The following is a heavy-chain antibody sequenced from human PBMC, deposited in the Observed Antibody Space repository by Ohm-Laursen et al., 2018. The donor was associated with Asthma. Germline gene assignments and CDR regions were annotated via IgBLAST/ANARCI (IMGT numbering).Heavy chain of an antibody. D-gene: IGHD6-13*01. Sequence: GSLRLSCAASGYTFSRYSIHWIRQAPGKGLEWVSTISDSGGSTYYADSVKGRFTISRDNSKNTLYLQMNSLRAEDTAVYYCAKGGSSSWYEMDVWGQGTTVTVSS. J-gene: IGHJ6*02. V-gene: IGHV3-23*01. CDR2: ISDSGGST. CDR3: AKGGSSSWYEMDV. CDR1: GYTFSRYS.